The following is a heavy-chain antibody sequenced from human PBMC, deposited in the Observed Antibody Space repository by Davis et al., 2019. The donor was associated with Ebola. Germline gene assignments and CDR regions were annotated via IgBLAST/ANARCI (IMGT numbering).Heavy chain of an antibody. D-gene: IGHD6-19*01. CDR1: GFTFSSYE. Sequence: GESLKISCAASGFTFSSYEMNWVRQAPGKGLEWVSYISSSGSTIYYADSVKGRFTISRDNAKNSLYLQMNSLRAEDTAVYYCARDWGNSGWTGNWFDPWGQGTLVTVSS. CDR2: ISSSGSTI. CDR3: ARDWGNSGWTGNWFDP. J-gene: IGHJ5*02. V-gene: IGHV3-48*03.